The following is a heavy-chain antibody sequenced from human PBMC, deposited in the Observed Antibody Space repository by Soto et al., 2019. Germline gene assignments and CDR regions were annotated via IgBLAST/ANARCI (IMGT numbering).Heavy chain of an antibody. V-gene: IGHV3-23*01. CDR1: GFTFSSHA. Sequence: EVQVLESGAGLVQPGGSLRLSCAASGFTFSSHAMNWVRQAPGKGLEWVSTISGSGVSTYFADSVKGRFSISRDNSKNTLWLQMNSLRAEDTAVYYCAKGKLGYCNGGSCYYYGMDVWGQGTTVTVSS. CDR2: ISGSGVST. D-gene: IGHD2-15*01. J-gene: IGHJ6*02. CDR3: AKGKLGYCNGGSCYYYGMDV.